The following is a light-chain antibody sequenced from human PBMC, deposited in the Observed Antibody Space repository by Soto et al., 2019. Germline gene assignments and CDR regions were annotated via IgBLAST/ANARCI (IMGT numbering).Light chain of an antibody. Sequence: PSSRSATVGIRVSIDCRASQSISSYLNWYQQKPGKAPNLLIYAASTLQSRVPSEFSVRGSGTYCTAITLCLQPEDFATYYCQQSYTTPLSVGGGTKVDIK. CDR2: AAS. CDR3: QQSYTTPLS. J-gene: IGKJ4*01. CDR1: QSISSY. V-gene: IGKV1-39*01.